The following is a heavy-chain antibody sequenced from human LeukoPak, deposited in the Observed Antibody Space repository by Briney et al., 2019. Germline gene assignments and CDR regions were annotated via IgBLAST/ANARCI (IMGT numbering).Heavy chain of an antibody. V-gene: IGHV4-59*01. J-gene: IGHJ4*02. CDR2: IYYSGST. Sequence: SETLSLTCTVSGGSISSYYWSWIRQPPGKGLEWIGYIYYSGSTNYNPSLKSRVTISVDTSKNQFSLKLSSVTAADTAVYYCARGDYRLFDYWGQGTLVTASS. CDR3: ARGDYRLFDY. CDR1: GGSISSYY. D-gene: IGHD4-17*01.